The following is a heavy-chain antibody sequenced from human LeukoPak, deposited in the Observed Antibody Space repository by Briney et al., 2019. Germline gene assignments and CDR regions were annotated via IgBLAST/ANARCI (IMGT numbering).Heavy chain of an antibody. CDR2: IYHSGST. Sequence: PSETLSLTCAVSGYSISSGYYWGWIRQPPGRGLGWFGSIYHSGSTYYNPSLKSRVTISVDTSKNQLSLKLSSVTAADTAVYYCASRPSIAAAGPDYWGQGTLVTVSS. D-gene: IGHD6-13*01. CDR1: GYSISSGYY. V-gene: IGHV4-38-2*01. J-gene: IGHJ4*02. CDR3: ASRPSIAAAGPDY.